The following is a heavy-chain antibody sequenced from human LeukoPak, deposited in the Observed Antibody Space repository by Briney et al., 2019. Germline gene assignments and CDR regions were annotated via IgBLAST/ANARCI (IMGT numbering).Heavy chain of an antibody. V-gene: IGHV3-30*02. CDR1: GFTFSSYG. CDR2: IRYDGSNK. J-gene: IGHJ4*02. D-gene: IGHD5-18*01. CDR3: VRGGFTYSF. Sequence: GGSLRLSCAASGFTFSSYGMHWVRQAPGKGLEWVAFIRYDGSNKYYADSVKGRFTISRDNSKNSLYLQMHSLRAEDTAVYYCVRGGFTYSFWGQGTLVTVSS.